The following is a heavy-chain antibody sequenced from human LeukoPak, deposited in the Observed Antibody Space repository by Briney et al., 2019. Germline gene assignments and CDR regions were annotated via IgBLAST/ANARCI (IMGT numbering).Heavy chain of an antibody. CDR1: GFTFGDYA. CDR2: IRSKAYDGTT. J-gene: IGHJ4*02. Sequence: PGGSLRLSCTASGFTFGDYAMSWVRQAPGKGLEWVGFIRSKAYDGTTEYAASVKGRFTILRDDSKSIVYLQMNSLKSEDTAVYYCTRDGWGGSYSDYWGQGTLVTVSS. D-gene: IGHD3-16*01. V-gene: IGHV3-49*04. CDR3: TRDGWGGSYSDY.